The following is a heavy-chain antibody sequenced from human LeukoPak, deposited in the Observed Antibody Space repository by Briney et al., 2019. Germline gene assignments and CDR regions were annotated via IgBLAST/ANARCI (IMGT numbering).Heavy chain of an antibody. V-gene: IGHV4-39*01. CDR2: FYYTGSY. CDR3: ARIRCGRSGSVCYNH. D-gene: IGHD2-21*01. CDR1: GVSITTNYYY. Sequence: SETLSLTCTVSGVSITTNYYYWGWVRQPPGKRLEWIGNFYYTGSYFYNPSLKSRVNIILDTSKNQFSLELRSVTAADTAVYYCARIRCGRSGSVCYNHWGLGTLVTVSS. J-gene: IGHJ4*02.